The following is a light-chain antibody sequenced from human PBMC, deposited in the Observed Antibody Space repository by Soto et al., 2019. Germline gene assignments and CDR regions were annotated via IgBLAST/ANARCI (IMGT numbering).Light chain of an antibody. CDR1: EDISNY. CDR2: GAS. V-gene: IGKV1-27*01. Sequence: DLQMTQSPSSLSASVEDRVTITCRASEDISNYLAWYQQKPGKVPKLLIYGASTLQSGVPSRFSGSGSGTDFTLTISSLQTDDVATYYCQNYNRSLWTFVQGTKVES. J-gene: IGKJ1*01. CDR3: QNYNRSLWT.